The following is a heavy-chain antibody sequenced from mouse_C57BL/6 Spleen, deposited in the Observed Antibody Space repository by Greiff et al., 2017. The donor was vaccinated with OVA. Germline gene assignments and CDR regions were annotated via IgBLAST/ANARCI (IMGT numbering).Heavy chain of an antibody. V-gene: IGHV1-39*01. CDR3: ARSNYYGSSDAMDY. J-gene: IGHJ4*01. CDR1: GYSFTDYN. Sequence: EVHLVESGPELVKPGASVKISCKASGYSFTDYNMNWVKQSNGKSLEWIGVINPNYGTTSYNQKFKGKATLTVDQSSSTAYMQLNSLTSEDSAVYYCARSNYYGSSDAMDYWGQGTSVTVSS. D-gene: IGHD1-1*01. CDR2: INPNYGTT.